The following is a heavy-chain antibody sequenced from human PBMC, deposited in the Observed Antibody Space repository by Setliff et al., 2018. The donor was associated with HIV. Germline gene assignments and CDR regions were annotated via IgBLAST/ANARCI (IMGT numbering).Heavy chain of an antibody. CDR2: INPSGGST. CDR1: GYTFTNCY. D-gene: IGHD4-4*01. CDR3: ARDAFDYTAYYYSYMDV. Sequence: ASVKVSCKASGYTFTNCYIHWVRQAPGQGLEWMGIINPSGGSTTYAQKFQGRVTMTRDTSTSTVYMELSSLRSEDTAVYYCARDAFDYTAYYYSYMDVWGKGTRSPSP. J-gene: IGHJ6*03. V-gene: IGHV1-46*01.